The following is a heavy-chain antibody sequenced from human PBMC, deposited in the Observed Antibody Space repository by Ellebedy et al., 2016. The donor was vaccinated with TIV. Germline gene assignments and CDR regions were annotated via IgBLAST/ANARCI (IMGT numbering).Heavy chain of an antibody. CDR3: ARDRFRDHSNYYFESDR. CDR1: GGTFSNYA. D-gene: IGHD3-22*01. Sequence: AASVKVSCKASGGTFSNYAISWVRQAPGQGLEWMGGIIPMPDTANYAQKFQGRVTITADMSTSTAYMELSSLTSEDTAVYYCARDRFRDHSNYYFESDRWGQGTLVTVSS. CDR2: IIPMPDTA. J-gene: IGHJ4*02. V-gene: IGHV1-69*10.